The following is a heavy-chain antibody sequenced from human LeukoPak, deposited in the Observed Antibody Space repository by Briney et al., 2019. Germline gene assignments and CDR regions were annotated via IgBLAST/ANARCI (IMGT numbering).Heavy chain of an antibody. Sequence: GGSLRLSCAASGFTVSSNYMTWVRQAPGKGLEWISLIYSGGSTYYADSVKGRFTISRDNSKNTLYLQMNSLRAEDTAVYYCARGLRFLEWLSYFDYWGQGTLVTVSS. V-gene: IGHV3-53*01. CDR2: IYSGGST. CDR1: GFTVSSNY. CDR3: ARGLRFLEWLSYFDY. J-gene: IGHJ4*02. D-gene: IGHD3-3*01.